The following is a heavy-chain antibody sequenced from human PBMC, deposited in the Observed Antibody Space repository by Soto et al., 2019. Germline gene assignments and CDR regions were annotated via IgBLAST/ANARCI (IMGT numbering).Heavy chain of an antibody. J-gene: IGHJ3*02. CDR3: AKVLGGYCSGGSCYPYDAFDI. D-gene: IGHD2-15*01. Sequence: QVQLVESGGGVVQPGRSLRLSCAASGFTFSSYGMHWVRQAPGKGLEWVAVISYDGSNKYYADSVKGRFTISRDNSKNTLYLQMNSLRAEDTAVYYCAKVLGGYCSGGSCYPYDAFDIWGQGTMVTVSS. CDR1: GFTFSSYG. V-gene: IGHV3-30*18. CDR2: ISYDGSNK.